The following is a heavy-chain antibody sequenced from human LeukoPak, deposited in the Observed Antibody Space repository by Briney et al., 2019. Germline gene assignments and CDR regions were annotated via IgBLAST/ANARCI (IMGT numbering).Heavy chain of an antibody. CDR2: INPKNAGT. Sequence: ASVKVSCKASGYTFTGHYMHWVRQAPGQGLEWMGWINPKNAGTNFAQRFQGRVTMTRDTSSSTVYMELSRLRSDDTAFYYCARTLYVAAVPGGLDYWGQGTLVTVFS. CDR1: GYTFTGHY. CDR3: ARTLYVAAVPGGLDY. V-gene: IGHV1-2*02. J-gene: IGHJ4*02. D-gene: IGHD6-13*01.